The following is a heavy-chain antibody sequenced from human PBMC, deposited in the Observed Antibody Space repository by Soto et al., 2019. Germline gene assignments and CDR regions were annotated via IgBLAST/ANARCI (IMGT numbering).Heavy chain of an antibody. CDR1: VFTFSSYS. D-gene: IGHD6-13*01. Sequence: PGWSLRLSCSASVFTFSSYSMNWFRQAPGKGLEWVSSISSSSSYIYYADSVKGRFTISRDNAKNSLYLQMNSLRAEDTAVYYCARDPTIAPSYYGMDVWGQGTTVTVSS. V-gene: IGHV3-21*01. J-gene: IGHJ6*02. CDR3: ARDPTIAPSYYGMDV. CDR2: ISSSSSYI.